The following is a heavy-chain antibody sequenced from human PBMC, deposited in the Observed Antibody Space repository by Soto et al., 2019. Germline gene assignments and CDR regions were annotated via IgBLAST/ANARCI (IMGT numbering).Heavy chain of an antibody. CDR1: GFTFSTYS. Sequence: EVQLVESGGGLVKPGGSLRLSCAASGFTFSTYSMNWVRQAPGKGLEWVSSISSSSYYIYYSDSVRSRFSISRDYAKSSLPLQMNSLRAEDTAVYYCVRHTLDGSGWSIDSWGQGTLVTVSS. CDR3: VRHTLDGSGWSIDS. V-gene: IGHV3-21*01. D-gene: IGHD6-19*01. CDR2: ISSSSYYI. J-gene: IGHJ4*02.